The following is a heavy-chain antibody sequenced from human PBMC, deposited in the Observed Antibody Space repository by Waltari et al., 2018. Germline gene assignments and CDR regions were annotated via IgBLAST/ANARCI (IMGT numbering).Heavy chain of an antibody. CDR2: IDPSDSYT. CDR1: GYSFTSYW. D-gene: IGHD2-15*01. V-gene: IGHV5-10-1*03. Sequence: EVQLVQSGAEVKKPGESLRISCKGSGYSFTSYWISWVRQMPGKGLEWMGRIDPSDSYTNYSPSFQGHVTISADKSISTAYLQWSSLKASDTAMYYCASTRAYCSGGSCYSGFDYWGQGTLVTVSS. J-gene: IGHJ4*02. CDR3: ASTRAYCSGGSCYSGFDY.